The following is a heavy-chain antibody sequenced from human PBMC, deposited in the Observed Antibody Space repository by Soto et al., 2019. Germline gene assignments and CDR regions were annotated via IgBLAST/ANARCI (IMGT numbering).Heavy chain of an antibody. CDR3: ARVPRYTSDIVEVPAVMFDDWFVP. CDR1: GYTFSSYA. V-gene: IGHV1-3*01. D-gene: IGHD2-2*01. Sequence: QVQLVQSGAEVKKPGASVKVSCKASGYTFSSYAVQWVRQAPGQSLEWIGWIHAGNGDTKYSQKFDGRVNLTIVTPANTAYMDLIILRSEDTAVYYCARVPRYTSDIVEVPAVMFDDWFVPWGQGTLVTVSS. J-gene: IGHJ5*02. CDR2: IHAGNGDT.